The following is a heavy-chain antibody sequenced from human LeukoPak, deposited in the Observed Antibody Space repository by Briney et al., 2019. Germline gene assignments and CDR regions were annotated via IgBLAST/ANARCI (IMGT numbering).Heavy chain of an antibody. J-gene: IGHJ3*02. CDR2: IYYSGST. D-gene: IGHD7-27*01. CDR1: GGSVSSGSHY. CDR3: ARDHKWGNALDI. Sequence: PSETLSLTCTVSGGSVSSGSHYWSWIRQPPGKGLEWIGYIYYSGSTNYNPSLKSRVTISVDTSKNQFSLKLSSVTAADTAVYYCARDHKWGNALDIWGQGTMVTVSS. V-gene: IGHV4-61*01.